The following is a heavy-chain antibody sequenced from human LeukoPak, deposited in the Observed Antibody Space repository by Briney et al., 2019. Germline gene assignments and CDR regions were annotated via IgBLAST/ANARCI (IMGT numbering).Heavy chain of an antibody. D-gene: IGHD6-19*01. Sequence: GGSLRLSCAASGFTFSNYVMHWVRQAPGKGLEYVSAISSNGGSTYYANSVKGRFTISRDNSKNTLYLQMNSLRAEDTAVYYCAKPLLGIAVAGTGVDYWGQGTLVTVSS. J-gene: IGHJ4*02. CDR2: ISSNGGST. CDR3: AKPLLGIAVAGTGVDY. CDR1: GFTFSNYV. V-gene: IGHV3-64*01.